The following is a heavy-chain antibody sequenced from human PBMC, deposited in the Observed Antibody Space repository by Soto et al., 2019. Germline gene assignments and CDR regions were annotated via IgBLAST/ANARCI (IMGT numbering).Heavy chain of an antibody. CDR1: GSTFSSYA. J-gene: IGHJ4*02. V-gene: IGHV3-23*01. CDR2: ISGSGGST. Sequence: GGSLRLSCAASGSTFSSYAMSWVRQAPGKGLEWVSAISGSGGSTYYADSVKGRFTISRDNSKNTLYLQMNSLRAEDTAVYYCAKARPIAAAGTGYYFDYWGQGTLVTVSS. D-gene: IGHD6-13*01. CDR3: AKARPIAAAGTGYYFDY.